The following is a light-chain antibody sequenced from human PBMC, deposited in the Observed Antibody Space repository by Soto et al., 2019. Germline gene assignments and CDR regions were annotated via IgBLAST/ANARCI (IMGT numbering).Light chain of an antibody. CDR3: NSYGGRNNYV. CDR1: SSDVGNYDY. V-gene: IGLV2-8*01. CDR2: EVS. Sequence: QSALTQPPSASGSPGQSVTISCTGTSSDVGNYDYVSWYQQHPGKAPKLIIYEVSYRPSGIPDRFSGSKSGNTASLTVSGLQAEDEADSYCNSYGGRNNYVFGPGTKVTVL. J-gene: IGLJ1*01.